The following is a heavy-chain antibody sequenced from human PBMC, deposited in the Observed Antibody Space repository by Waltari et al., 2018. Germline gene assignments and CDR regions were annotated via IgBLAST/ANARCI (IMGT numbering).Heavy chain of an antibody. CDR2: FDPEDGET. V-gene: IGHV1-24*01. CDR3: ATGTRYSSGRPWDY. J-gene: IGHJ4*02. D-gene: IGHD6-19*01. CDR1: GYTLTELT. Sequence: QVQLVQSGAEVKKPGASVKVSCKVSGYTLTELTLHWVRQAPGKGLEWMGGFDPEDGETIYAQKFQGRVTMTEDTSTDTAYMELSSLRSEDTAVYYCATGTRYSSGRPWDYWGQGTLVTVSS.